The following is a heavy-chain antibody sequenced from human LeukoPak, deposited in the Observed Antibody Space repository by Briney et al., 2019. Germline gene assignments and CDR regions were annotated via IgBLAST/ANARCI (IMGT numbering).Heavy chain of an antibody. CDR2: ISSSGYTI. V-gene: IGHV3-48*03. D-gene: IGHD3-3*01. CDR3: ARDFDFWSGGGGLDV. CDR1: GFTFSNYG. J-gene: IGHJ6*02. Sequence: GGSLRLSCGASGFTFSNYGVNWVRQAPGKGLEWVSYISSSGYTIYYADSVKGRFTISRDNARNSLFLQMNTLRAEDTAVYLCARDFDFWSGGGGLDVWGQGTTVIVSS.